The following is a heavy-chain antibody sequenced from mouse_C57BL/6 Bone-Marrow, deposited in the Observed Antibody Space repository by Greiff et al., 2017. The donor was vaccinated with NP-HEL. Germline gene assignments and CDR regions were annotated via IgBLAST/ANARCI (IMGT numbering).Heavy chain of an antibody. J-gene: IGHJ2*01. CDR2: ISDGGSYT. D-gene: IGHD2-5*01. CDR1: GFTFSSYA. CDR3: ASGYSNPFDY. V-gene: IGHV5-4*01. Sequence: EVQVVESGGGLVKPGGSLKLSCAASGFTFSSYAMSWVRQTPEKRLEWVATISDGGSYTYYPDNVKGRFTISRDNAKNNLYLQMSHLKSEDTAMYYCASGYSNPFDYWGQGTTLTVSS.